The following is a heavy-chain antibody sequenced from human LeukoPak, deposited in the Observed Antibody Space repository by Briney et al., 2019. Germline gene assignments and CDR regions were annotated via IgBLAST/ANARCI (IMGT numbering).Heavy chain of an antibody. CDR2: IKQDGSEQ. CDR1: GFTFSIYW. Sequence: GGSLRLSCAASGFTFSIYWMSWVRQAPGKGLEWVANIKQDGSEQYYADSVKGRFTISRDNAKNSLYLQTDSLRAEDTAVYYCAREDQPYYYNYGMDVWGQGTTVTVSS. V-gene: IGHV3-7*05. CDR3: AREDQPYYYNYGMDV. J-gene: IGHJ6*02.